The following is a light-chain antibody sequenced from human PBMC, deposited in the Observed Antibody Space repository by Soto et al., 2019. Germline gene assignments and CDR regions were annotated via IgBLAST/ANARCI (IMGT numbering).Light chain of an antibody. Sequence: EIVLTQSPATLSLSPGERATLSCRASQSISSSYLAWYQQKPGQAPRLLIYRVSSRATGVPDRFSGSGSGTDYTLTISRLEPEDFAVYYCQQYGNLPLTFGGGTKVDIK. CDR3: QQYGNLPLT. V-gene: IGKV3-20*01. J-gene: IGKJ4*01. CDR2: RVS. CDR1: QSISSSY.